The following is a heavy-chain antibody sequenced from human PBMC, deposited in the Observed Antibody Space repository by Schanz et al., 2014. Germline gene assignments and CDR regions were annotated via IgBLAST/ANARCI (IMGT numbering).Heavy chain of an antibody. CDR1: GFTFSIYG. D-gene: IGHD3-22*01. CDR3: AKDGRLPYYGTGSDFDY. J-gene: IGHJ4*02. Sequence: EVQLAESGGGLVQPGGSLRLSCAASGFTFSIYGMSWVRQAPGKGLEWVSRMIGSGSSVFYADSVKGRFTISRDNLKNTVYLQMNSLRAGDTAVYYCAKDGRLPYYGTGSDFDYWGQGTLXAVSS. CDR2: MIGSGSSV. V-gene: IGHV3-23*04.